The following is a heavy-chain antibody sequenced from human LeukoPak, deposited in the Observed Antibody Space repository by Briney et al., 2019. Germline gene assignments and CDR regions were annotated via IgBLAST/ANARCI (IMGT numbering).Heavy chain of an antibody. CDR2: INHSGST. D-gene: IGHD3-22*01. V-gene: IGHV4-34*01. CDR1: GGSFSGYY. CDR3: ARGLYYYDSSGYYSLTGNWFDP. J-gene: IGHJ5*02. Sequence: SSETLSLTCAVYGGSFSGYYWSWIRQPPGKGLEWIGEINHSGSTNYNPSLKSRVTISVDTSKNQFSLKLSSVTAADTAVYYCARGLYYYDSSGYYSLTGNWFDPWGQGTLVTVSS.